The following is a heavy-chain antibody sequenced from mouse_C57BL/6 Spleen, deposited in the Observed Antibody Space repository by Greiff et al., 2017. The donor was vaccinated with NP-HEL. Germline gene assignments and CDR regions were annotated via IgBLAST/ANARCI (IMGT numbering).Heavy chain of an antibody. CDR3: ARSLYYGSSHWYFDV. CDR1: GYTFTSYW. J-gene: IGHJ1*03. CDR2: IDPSDSYT. Sequence: QVQLQQSGAELVKPGASVKLSCKASGYTFTSYWMQWVKQRPGQGLEWIGEIDPSDSYTNYNQKFKGKATLTVDTSSSTAYMQLSSLTSEDSAVYYCARSLYYGSSHWYFDVWGTGTTVTVSS. D-gene: IGHD1-1*01. V-gene: IGHV1-50*01.